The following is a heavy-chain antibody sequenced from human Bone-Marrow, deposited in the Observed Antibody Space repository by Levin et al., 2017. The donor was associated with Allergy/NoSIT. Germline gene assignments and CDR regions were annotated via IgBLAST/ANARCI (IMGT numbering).Heavy chain of an antibody. Sequence: PGGSLRLSCAASGFTFSSYAMHWVRQAPGKGLEWVAVISYDGSNKYYADSVKGRFTISRDNSKNTLYLQMNSLRAEDTAVYYCARVSYDSSGYYTFGDAFDIWGQGTMVTVSS. CDR1: GFTFSSYA. J-gene: IGHJ3*02. V-gene: IGHV3-30-3*01. CDR2: ISYDGSNK. CDR3: ARVSYDSSGYYTFGDAFDI. D-gene: IGHD3-22*01.